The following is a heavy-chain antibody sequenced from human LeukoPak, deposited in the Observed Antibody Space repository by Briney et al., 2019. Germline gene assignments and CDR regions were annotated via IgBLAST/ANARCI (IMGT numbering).Heavy chain of an antibody. CDR2: ISSSGSTT. V-gene: IGHV3-48*03. D-gene: IGHD6-19*01. CDR3: ARDNSQWLVRGIDY. Sequence: PGGSLRLSCAASGFTFSSYEMNWVRQAPGKGLEWVSYISSSGSTTYYADSVKGRFTISRDNAKNSLYLQMNSLRAEDTAVYYCARDNSQWLVRGIDYWGQGTLVTVSS. CDR1: GFTFSSYE. J-gene: IGHJ4*02.